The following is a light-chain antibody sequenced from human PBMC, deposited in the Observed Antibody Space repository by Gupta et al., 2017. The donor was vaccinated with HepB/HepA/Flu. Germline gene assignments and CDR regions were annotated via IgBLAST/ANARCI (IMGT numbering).Light chain of an antibody. J-gene: IGKJ1*01. CDR2: WAS. CDR1: QSVFYNSNNKNN. Sequence: DIVMTQSPDSLAVSLGERATINCKSSQSVFYNSNNKNNLAWYQQKAGQPPKLLIYWASTRESGVPDRFSGSGSGTDFTLTISSRQAEDVAVYYCQQYDSTPWTFGQGTKVEIK. V-gene: IGKV4-1*01. CDR3: QQYDSTPWT.